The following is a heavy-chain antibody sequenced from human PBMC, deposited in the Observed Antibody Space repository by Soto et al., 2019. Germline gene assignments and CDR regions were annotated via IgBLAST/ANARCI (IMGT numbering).Heavy chain of an antibody. Sequence: QVQLVQSGAEVKKPGASVKVSCKASGYTFTRSGISWVRKAPGQGLEWMGWINGYNGNTNYALKFQGRITMSTDRPTRTAYLALRSLRFDDTAVIYCARMGDVPYYYYGMDVWGQGTTVIVSS. J-gene: IGHJ6*02. CDR2: INGYNGNT. CDR1: GYTFTRSG. CDR3: ARMGDVPYYYYGMDV. D-gene: IGHD3-16*01. V-gene: IGHV1-18*01.